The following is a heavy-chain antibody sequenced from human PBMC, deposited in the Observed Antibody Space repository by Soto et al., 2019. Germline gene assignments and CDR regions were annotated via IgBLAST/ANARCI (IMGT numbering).Heavy chain of an antibody. CDR1: GGSFSGYY. CDR2: INHSGST. J-gene: IGHJ4*02. D-gene: IGHD6-6*01. V-gene: IGHV4-34*01. CDR3: ARGGIAARPVDY. Sequence: SDTLYLTCAVYGGSFSGYYWSWIRQPPGKGLEWIGEINHSGSTNYNPSLKSRVTISVDTSKNQFSLKLSSVTAADTAVYYCARGGIAARPVDYWGQGTLVTVSS.